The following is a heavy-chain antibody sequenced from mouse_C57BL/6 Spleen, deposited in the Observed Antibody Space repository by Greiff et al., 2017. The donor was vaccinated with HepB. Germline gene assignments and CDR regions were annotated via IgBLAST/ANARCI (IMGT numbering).Heavy chain of an antibody. Sequence: EVKLMESGGGLVKPGGSLKLSCAASGFTFSSYTMSWVRQTPEKRLEWVATISGGGGNTYYPDSVKGRFTISRDNAKNTLYLQMSRLRSEDTALYYCARHLSYYGSSPFAYWGQGTLVTVSA. J-gene: IGHJ3*01. V-gene: IGHV5-9*01. D-gene: IGHD1-1*01. CDR1: GFTFSSYT. CDR2: ISGGGGNT. CDR3: ARHLSYYGSSPFAY.